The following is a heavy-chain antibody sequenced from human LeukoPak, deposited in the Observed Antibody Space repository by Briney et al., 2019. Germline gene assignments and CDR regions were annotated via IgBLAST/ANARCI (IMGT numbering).Heavy chain of an antibody. D-gene: IGHD4-17*01. Sequence: PSETLSLTCAVSGGSISSGGYSWSWIRQPPGKGLEWIGYIYHSGSTYYNPSLKSRVTISVDRSKNQFSLKLSSVTAADTAVYYCARTTVTQEIDYWGQGTLVTVSS. V-gene: IGHV4-30-2*01. CDR2: IYHSGST. J-gene: IGHJ4*02. CDR3: ARTTVTQEIDY. CDR1: GGSISSGGYS.